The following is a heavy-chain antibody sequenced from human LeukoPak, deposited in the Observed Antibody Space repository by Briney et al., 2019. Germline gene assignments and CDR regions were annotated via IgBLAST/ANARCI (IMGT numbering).Heavy chain of an antibody. CDR2: ISISGNTI. J-gene: IGHJ6*04. D-gene: IGHD3-10*02. V-gene: IGHV3-48*03. Sequence: GGSLRLSCAASGFTFSDYEMNWVRQAPGKGLEWLSHISISGNTIHYADSVEGRFTISRDNAKNSVYLQMNSLRAEDTAVYYCAELGITTIGGVWGKGTTVTISS. CDR1: GFTFSDYE. CDR3: AELGITTIGGV.